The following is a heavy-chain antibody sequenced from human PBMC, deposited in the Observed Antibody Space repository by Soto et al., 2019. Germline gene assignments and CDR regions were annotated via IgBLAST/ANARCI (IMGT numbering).Heavy chain of an antibody. CDR2: ISSSSYI. D-gene: IGHD3-22*01. CDR1: GFTFSSYS. J-gene: IGHJ4*02. V-gene: IGHV3-21*01. CDR3: ARGEYYYDSSGYYSYDY. Sequence: PGGSLRLSCAASGFTFSSYSMNWVRQAPGKGLEWVSSISSSSYIYYADSVKGRFTISRDNAKNSLYLQMNSLRAEDTAVYYCARGEYYYDSSGYYSYDYWGQGTLVTVSS.